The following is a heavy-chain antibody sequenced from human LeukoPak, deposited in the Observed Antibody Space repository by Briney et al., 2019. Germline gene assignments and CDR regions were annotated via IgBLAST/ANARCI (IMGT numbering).Heavy chain of an antibody. D-gene: IGHD2-15*01. V-gene: IGHV2-5*02. J-gene: IGHJ4*02. CDR1: GFSLSTSGVG. CDR3: AHTLEYCSGGSCFTFDY. Sequence: AGPTLVKPTQTLTLTCTFSGFSLSTSGVGVGWIRQPPVKALERLALIYWDDDKRYTPSLRSRLTITKGTSKNQVVFTMTNMDPVDTATYYCAHTLEYCSGGSCFTFDYWGQGALVTVSS. CDR2: IYWDDDK.